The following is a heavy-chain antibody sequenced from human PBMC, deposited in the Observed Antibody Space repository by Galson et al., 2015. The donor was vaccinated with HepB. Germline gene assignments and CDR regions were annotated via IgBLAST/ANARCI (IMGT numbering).Heavy chain of an antibody. CDR1: GYSFTSYW. V-gene: IGHV5-51*01. CDR3: ARSKLVGGEYVGFDI. Sequence: QSGAEVKKPGESLKISCKGSGYSFTSYWIGWVRQMPGKGLEWMGIIYPGDSDTRYSPSFQGQVTISADKSISTAYLQWSSLKASDTAMYYCARSKLVGGEYVGFDIWGQGTMVTVSS. D-gene: IGHD2-2*01. CDR2: IYPGDSDT. J-gene: IGHJ3*02.